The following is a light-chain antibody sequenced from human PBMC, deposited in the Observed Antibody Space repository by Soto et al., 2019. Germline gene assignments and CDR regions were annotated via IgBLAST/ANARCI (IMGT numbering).Light chain of an antibody. CDR2: AAS. Sequence: IRMTQSPSSLSASTGDRVTITCRASQGISSYLAWYQQKPGKAPKLLIYAASTLQSGVPSRFSGSGSGTDFTLTISCLQSEDFATYYCQQYYSYPMYTFGQGTKLEIK. V-gene: IGKV1-8*01. CDR3: QQYYSYPMYT. CDR1: QGISSY. J-gene: IGKJ2*01.